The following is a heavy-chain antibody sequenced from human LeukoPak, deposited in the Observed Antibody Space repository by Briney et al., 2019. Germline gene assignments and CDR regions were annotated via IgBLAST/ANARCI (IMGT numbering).Heavy chain of an antibody. D-gene: IGHD3-9*01. V-gene: IGHV1-18*01. Sequence: ASVNVSFKASGYTFTIYGISWVRQAPGQGLEWMGWISAYNGNTNYAQKLQGRVTMTTDTSTSTAYMELRSLRSDDTAVYYCARDNPFDILTGYYKSLDYWGQGTLVTVSS. CDR1: GYTFTIYG. CDR3: ARDNPFDILTGYYKSLDY. CDR2: ISAYNGNT. J-gene: IGHJ4*02.